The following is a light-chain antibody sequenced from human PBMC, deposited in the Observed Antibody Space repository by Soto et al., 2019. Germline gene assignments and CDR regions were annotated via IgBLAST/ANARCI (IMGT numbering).Light chain of an antibody. J-gene: IGKJ1*01. CDR2: KAS. CDR3: QQYNDYSWT. Sequence: DIQMTQSPSTLSASVGDRVAITCRASQSISIWLAWYQQKPGKAPKLLIYKASSLESGVPSRFSGSGSGTEFTLNISSLQPDDFATYYCQQYNDYSWTFGQGTKVEI. CDR1: QSISIW. V-gene: IGKV1-5*03.